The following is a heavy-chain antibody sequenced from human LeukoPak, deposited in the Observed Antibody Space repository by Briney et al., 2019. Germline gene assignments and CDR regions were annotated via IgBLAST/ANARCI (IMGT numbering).Heavy chain of an antibody. CDR3: ARHRSSSWFAAFDI. Sequence: SETLSLTCTVSGGSISSYYWSWIRQPPGKGLEWIGYIYYSGSTNYNPSLKSRVTISVDTSKNQFSLKLSSVTAADTAVYYCARHRSSSWFAAFDIWGQGTMVTVSS. CDR1: GGSISSYY. J-gene: IGHJ3*02. D-gene: IGHD6-13*01. CDR2: IYYSGST. V-gene: IGHV4-59*08.